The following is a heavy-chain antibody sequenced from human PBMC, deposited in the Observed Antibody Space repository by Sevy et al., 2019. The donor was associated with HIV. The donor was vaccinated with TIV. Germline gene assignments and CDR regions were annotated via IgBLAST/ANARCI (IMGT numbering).Heavy chain of an antibody. CDR2: IIPIFGTA. CDR3: AESPHPINPHYYYYYMDV. CDR1: GGTFSSYA. Sequence: ASVKVSCKASGGTFSSYAISWVRQAPGQGLEWMGGIIPIFGTANYAQKFQGRVTITADKSTSTAYMELSSLRSEDTAVYYCAESPHPINPHYYYYYMDVWGKGTTVTVSS. V-gene: IGHV1-69*06. D-gene: IGHD1-20*01. J-gene: IGHJ6*03.